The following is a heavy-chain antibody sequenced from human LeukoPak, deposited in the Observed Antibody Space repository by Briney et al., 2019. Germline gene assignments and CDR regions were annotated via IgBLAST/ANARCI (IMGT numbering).Heavy chain of an antibody. D-gene: IGHD3-22*01. J-gene: IGHJ4*02. Sequence: GGSLRLSCAASGFTFSSYAMSWVRQAPGKGLEWVSAISGSGGSTYYADSVKGRFTISRDNSKNTLCLQMNSLRAEDTAVYYCATRPNCYDSSGYYYGPLDYWGQGTLVTVSS. V-gene: IGHV3-23*01. CDR3: ATRPNCYDSSGYYYGPLDY. CDR2: ISGSGGST. CDR1: GFTFSSYA.